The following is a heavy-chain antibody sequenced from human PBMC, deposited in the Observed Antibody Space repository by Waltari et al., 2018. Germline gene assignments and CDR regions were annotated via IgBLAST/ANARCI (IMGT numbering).Heavy chain of an antibody. CDR1: GGSISSYY. CDR3: ARDTQVRGYYYYYMDV. Sequence: QVQLQESGPGLVKPSETLSLTCTVAGGSISSYYGSWIRQPAGKGLEWIGRIYTSGSTNYNPSLKSRVTMSVDTSKNQFSLKLSSVTAADTAVYYCARDTQVRGYYYYYMDVWGKGTTVTVSS. CDR2: IYTSGST. J-gene: IGHJ6*03. V-gene: IGHV4-4*07. D-gene: IGHD2-21*01.